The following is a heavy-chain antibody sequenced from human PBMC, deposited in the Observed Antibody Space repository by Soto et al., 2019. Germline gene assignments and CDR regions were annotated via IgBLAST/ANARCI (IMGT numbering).Heavy chain of an antibody. D-gene: IGHD4-17*01. CDR2: ISSSSSYT. V-gene: IGHV3-11*06. CDR3: ASNSYGDGIDY. Sequence: GESLKISCAASGFTFSDYYMSWIRQAPGKGLEWVSYISSSSSYTNYADSVKGRFTISRDNAKNSLYLQMNSLRAEDTAVYYCASNSYGDGIDYWGQGTLVTVSS. CDR1: GFTFSDYY. J-gene: IGHJ4*02.